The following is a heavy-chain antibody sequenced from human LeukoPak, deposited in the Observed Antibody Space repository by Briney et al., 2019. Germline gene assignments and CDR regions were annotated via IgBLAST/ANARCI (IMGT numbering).Heavy chain of an antibody. CDR1: GFIFSKYA. D-gene: IGHD6-6*01. CDR2: ISAPGAST. Sequence: PGGSLRLSCEGSGFIFSKYAMNWVRQAPGKGLEWVSAISAPGASTYYIDSVKGRFTISRDNSNNTLYLQMNSLRAEDTARYYCAKDLWHLVRMIDHWGQGILVIAST. CDR3: AKDLWHLVRMIDH. J-gene: IGHJ4*02. V-gene: IGHV3-23*01.